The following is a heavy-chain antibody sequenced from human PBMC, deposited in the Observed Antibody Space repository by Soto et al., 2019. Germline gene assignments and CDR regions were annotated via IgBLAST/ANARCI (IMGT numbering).Heavy chain of an antibody. CDR3: VRDEISSAGLDP. J-gene: IGHJ5*02. CDR2: ISTHNGNT. Sequence: QVQLVNSGDEVKKPGASVKVSCKASGYTFIRYGISWVRQAPGQGLEWMGWISTHNGNTYYAQNFQGRVTMTSDTPTSTAYMELRSLRSDDTAFYYCVRDEISSAGLDPWGQGTLVTVSS. CDR1: GYTFIRYG. V-gene: IGHV1-18*01.